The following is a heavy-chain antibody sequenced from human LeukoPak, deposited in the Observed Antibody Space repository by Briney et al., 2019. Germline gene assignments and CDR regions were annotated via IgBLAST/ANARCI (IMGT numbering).Heavy chain of an antibody. V-gene: IGHV3-7*03. CDR2: IKQDGMEK. Sequence: PGGSLRLSCAASGFTFSSYWMSWVRQAPGKGREGVANIKQDGMEKYYVDSVKGGFTISRENSKNTLYLQMTSLRAEDTAVYYCARRAGGYSHPYDYWGQGILVTVSS. D-gene: IGHD4-23*01. J-gene: IGHJ4*02. CDR1: GFTFSSYW. CDR3: ARRAGGYSHPYDY.